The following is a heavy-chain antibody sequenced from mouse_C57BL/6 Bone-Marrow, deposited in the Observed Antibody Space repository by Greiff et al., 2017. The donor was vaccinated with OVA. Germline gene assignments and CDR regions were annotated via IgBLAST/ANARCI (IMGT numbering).Heavy chain of an antibody. CDR2: IYPRSGNT. V-gene: IGHV1-81*01. CDR3: ARYGWLRRGVYYVDY. Sequence: QVQLQQSGAELARPGASVKLSCKASGYTFTSYGISWVKQRPGQGLEWIGEIYPRSGNTYYNEKFKGKATLTADKSSSTAYMELRSLTSEDSAVYFGARYGWLRRGVYYVDYWGQGTTLTVSS. CDR1: GYTFTSYG. J-gene: IGHJ2*01. D-gene: IGHD2-2*01.